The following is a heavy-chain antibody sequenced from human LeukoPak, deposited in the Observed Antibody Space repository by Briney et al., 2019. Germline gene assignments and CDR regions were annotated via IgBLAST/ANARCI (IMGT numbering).Heavy chain of an antibody. CDR3: ARGKVPAAIGDSFGWFDP. Sequence: SVKVSCKASGGTFSSYAISWMRQAPGQGLEWMGGIIPIFGTANYAQKFQGRVTITADESTSTAYMELSSLRSEDTAVYYCARGKVPAAIGDSFGWFDPWGQGTLVTVSS. J-gene: IGHJ5*02. CDR2: IIPIFGTA. CDR1: GGTFSSYA. V-gene: IGHV1-69*13. D-gene: IGHD2-2*01.